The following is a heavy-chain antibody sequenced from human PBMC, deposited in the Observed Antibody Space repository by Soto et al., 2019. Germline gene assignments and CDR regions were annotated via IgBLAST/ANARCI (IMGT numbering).Heavy chain of an antibody. D-gene: IGHD2-15*01. CDR3: ARGVDCSGGSCFSFHYYYYGFDV. V-gene: IGHV1-18*04. CDR2: ISAYNDNT. Sequence: GASVKVSGKASGYTFTSYGISLVRQAPGQGLEWMGWISAYNDNTIYTQKLQGRVTMTTDTSTSTAYMELRSLRSDDTAVYYCARGVDCSGGSCFSFHYYYYGFDVWGQGTTVTVSS. CDR1: GYTFTSYG. J-gene: IGHJ6*02.